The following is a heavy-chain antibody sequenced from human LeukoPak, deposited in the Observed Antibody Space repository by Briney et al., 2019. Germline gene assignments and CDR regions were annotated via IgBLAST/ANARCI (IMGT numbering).Heavy chain of an antibody. CDR2: ISGSGGST. Sequence: GGSLRLSCAASGFTFSSYAMSWVRQAPGKGLEWVSDISGSGGSTYYADSVKGRLTISRDNSRNTLYREMNSLRAEDTAVYYCAKELGYCSGGSCSGLDYWGQGTLVTVSS. J-gene: IGHJ4*02. D-gene: IGHD2-15*01. CDR3: AKELGYCSGGSCSGLDY. CDR1: GFTFSSYA. V-gene: IGHV3-23*01.